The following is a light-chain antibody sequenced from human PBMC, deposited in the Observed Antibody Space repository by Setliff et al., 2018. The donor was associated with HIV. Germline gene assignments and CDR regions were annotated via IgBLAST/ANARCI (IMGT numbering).Light chain of an antibody. CDR1: SSDVGGYNY. J-gene: IGLJ2*01. CDR2: DVT. V-gene: IGLV2-14*03. CDR3: SSYTSSSTLV. Sequence: QSALTQPASVSGSPGQSITISCTGTSSDVGGYNYVSWYQQHPGKAPKLMIYDVTKRPSGVSNRFSGSKSGNRASLSISGLQAEDEADYYCSSYTSSSTLVFGGGTKVTVL.